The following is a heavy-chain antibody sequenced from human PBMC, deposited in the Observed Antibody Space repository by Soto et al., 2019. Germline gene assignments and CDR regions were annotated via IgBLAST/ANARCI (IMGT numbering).Heavy chain of an antibody. V-gene: IGHV2-5*02. CDR3: AHRRDYDILTGLYGMDV. CDR1: GFSLSTSGVG. D-gene: IGHD3-9*01. Sequence: QITLKESGPTLVKPTQTLTLTCTFSGFSLSTSGVGVGWIRQPPGKALEWLALIYWDDDKRYSPSLKSRLTITTDTSKNQVVLTMTNMDPVDTATYYCAHRRDYDILTGLYGMDVWGQGTTVTVSS. CDR2: IYWDDDK. J-gene: IGHJ6*02.